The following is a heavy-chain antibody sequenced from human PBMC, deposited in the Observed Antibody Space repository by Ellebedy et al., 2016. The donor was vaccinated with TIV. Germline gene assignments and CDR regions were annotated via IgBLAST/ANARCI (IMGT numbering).Heavy chain of an antibody. Sequence: MPSETLSLTCTVPGGSVISGSDYWSWIRQPPGKGLEWIGYIHHSGNTKYNPSLKSRVTILVDTSKNQFSLKLTSVTAAVTAVYYCAQEGSVAGTSLWGQGTLVTVSS. CDR1: GGSVISGSDY. CDR2: IHHSGNT. V-gene: IGHV4-61*01. D-gene: IGHD6-19*01. J-gene: IGHJ4*02. CDR3: AQEGSVAGTSL.